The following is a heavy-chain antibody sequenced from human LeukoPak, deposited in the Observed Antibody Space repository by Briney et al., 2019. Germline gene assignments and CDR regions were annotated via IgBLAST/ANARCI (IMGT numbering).Heavy chain of an antibody. Sequence: PRGSLRLSCAASGFTFSDYYMSWIRQAPGKGLEWVSYISSSGSTIYYADSVKGRFTISRDNAKNSLYLQMNSLRAEDTAVYYCARGGSSSWYRSWKRPAFDYWGQGTLVTVSS. CDR1: GFTFSDYY. CDR2: ISSSGSTI. CDR3: ARGGSSSWYRSWKRPAFDY. J-gene: IGHJ4*02. V-gene: IGHV3-11*01. D-gene: IGHD6-13*01.